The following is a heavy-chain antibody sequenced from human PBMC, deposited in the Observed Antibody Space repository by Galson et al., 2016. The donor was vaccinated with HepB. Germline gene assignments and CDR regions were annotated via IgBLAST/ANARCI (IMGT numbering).Heavy chain of an antibody. D-gene: IGHD2-8*02. CDR2: INPNNGGT. V-gene: IGHV1-2*04. CDR1: GYTFSDYY. J-gene: IGHJ2*01. Sequence: SVKVSCKASGYTFSDYYINWVRQAPGQGLEWMGWINPNNGGTNYAQKFRGWVTMTRDTSISTAYMEMSRLRSDDTAVYYCARALKSGGWYFDLWGRGTLVTVSS. CDR3: ARALKSGGWYFDL.